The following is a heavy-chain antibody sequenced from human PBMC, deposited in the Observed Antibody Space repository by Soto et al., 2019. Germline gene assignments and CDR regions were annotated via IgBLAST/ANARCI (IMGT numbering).Heavy chain of an antibody. J-gene: IGHJ4*02. CDR2: IWYDGSNK. D-gene: IGHD6-13*01. CDR1: GFTFSSYG. V-gene: IGHV3-33*01. CDR3: ASTNRGSYSSSWSIDY. Sequence: GGSLRLSCAASGFTFSSYGMHWVRQAPGKGLEWVAVIWYDGSNKYYADSVKGRFTISRDNSKNTLYLQMNSLRAEDTAVYYCASTNRGSYSSSWSIDYWGQGTLVTVSS.